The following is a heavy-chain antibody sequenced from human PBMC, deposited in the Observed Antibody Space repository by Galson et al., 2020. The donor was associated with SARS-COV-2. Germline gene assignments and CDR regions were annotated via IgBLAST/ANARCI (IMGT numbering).Heavy chain of an antibody. CDR3: ARVAIVGASYYYYGMDV. J-gene: IGHJ6*02. CDR1: GGSISSYY. V-gene: IGHV4-4*07. D-gene: IGHD1-26*01. CDR2: IYTSGST. Sequence: SETLSLTCTVSGGSISSYYWSWIRQPAGKGLEWIGRIYTSGSTNYNPSLKSRVTMSVDTSKNQFSLKLSSVTAADTALYYCARVAIVGASYYYYGMDVWGQGTTVTVSS.